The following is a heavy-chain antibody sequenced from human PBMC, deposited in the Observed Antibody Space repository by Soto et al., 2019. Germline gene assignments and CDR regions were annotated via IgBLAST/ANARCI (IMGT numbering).Heavy chain of an antibody. CDR3: ARVGRLKGYGDYRN. Sequence: GGSLRLSCAASGFTFSSYAMHWVRQAPGKGLEWVAVISYDGSNKYYADSVKGRFTISRDNSKNTLYLQMNSLRAEDTAVYYCARVGRLKGYGDYRNWGQGTLVTVSS. J-gene: IGHJ4*02. CDR2: ISYDGSNK. D-gene: IGHD4-17*01. V-gene: IGHV3-30-3*01. CDR1: GFTFSSYA.